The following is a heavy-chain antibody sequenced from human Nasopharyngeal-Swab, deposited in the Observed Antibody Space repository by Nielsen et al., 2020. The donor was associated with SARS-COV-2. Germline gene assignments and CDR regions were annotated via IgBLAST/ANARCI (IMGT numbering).Heavy chain of an antibody. V-gene: IGHV3-23*01. CDR3: AKGGPYYYDSSGYYRGVASFDY. J-gene: IGHJ4*02. CDR2: ISGSGGST. Sequence: GESLKISCAASGFTFSSYAMSWVRQAPGKGLEWVSAISGSGGSTYYADSVKGRFTISRDNSKNTLYLQMNSLRAEDTAVYYCAKGGPYYYDSSGYYRGVASFDYWGQGTLVTVSS. CDR1: GFTFSSYA. D-gene: IGHD3-22*01.